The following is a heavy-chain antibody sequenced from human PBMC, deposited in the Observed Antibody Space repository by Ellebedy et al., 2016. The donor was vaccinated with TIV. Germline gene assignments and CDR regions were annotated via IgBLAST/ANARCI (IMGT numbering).Heavy chain of an antibody. CDR3: ARGRGSSYDLPRQH. CDR1: GGSFSPYY. V-gene: IGHV4-34*01. CDR2: INHSGST. Sequence: SETLSLXXAVYGGSFSPYYWSWIRQPPGKGLEWIGEINHSGSTNYNPSLKSRVTISVDTSKHQFSLKLSSVTAADTAVYFCARGRGSSYDLPRQHWGQGTLVIVSS. D-gene: IGHD5-18*01. J-gene: IGHJ1*01.